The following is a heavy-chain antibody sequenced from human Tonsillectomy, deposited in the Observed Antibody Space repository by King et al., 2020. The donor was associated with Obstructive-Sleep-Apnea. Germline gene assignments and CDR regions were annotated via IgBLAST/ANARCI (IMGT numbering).Heavy chain of an antibody. V-gene: IGHV3-48*04. CDR1: GFTFSSYS. J-gene: IGHJ4*02. D-gene: IGHD2-2*01. Sequence: VQLVESGGGLVQPGGSLRLSCAASGFTFSSYSMNWVRQAPGGGLEWVSYISSSSSTIYYADSVKGRFTISRDNAKNSLYLQMNSLRAEDTAVYYCARYCSSTSCYAFDYWGQGTLVTVSS. CDR3: ARYCSSTSCYAFDY. CDR2: ISSSSSTI.